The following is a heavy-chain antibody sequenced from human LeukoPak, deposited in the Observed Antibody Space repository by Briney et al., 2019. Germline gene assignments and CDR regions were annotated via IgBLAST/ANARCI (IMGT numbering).Heavy chain of an antibody. CDR2: ILPLMGTS. V-gene: IGHV1-69*13. CDR1: GGTFSSYA. CDR3: ATHSLDHSRGYSDY. D-gene: IGHD4-23*01. Sequence: SVKVSCKASGGTFSSYAISWVRQAPGQGLEWMGGILPLMGTSDHAQKFEGRLAISADESTSTGYMELGNLTSEDTAVYYCATHSLDHSRGYSDYWGQGTLVIVSS. J-gene: IGHJ4*02.